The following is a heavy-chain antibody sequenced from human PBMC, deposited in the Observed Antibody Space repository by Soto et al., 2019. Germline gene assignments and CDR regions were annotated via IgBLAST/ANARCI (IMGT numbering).Heavy chain of an antibody. Sequence: QVQLVESGGGVVQPGRSLRLSCAASGFTFNSEGMHWVRQGPGNGLEWVAFISYDSTKTYYADSVKGRFTISRDNSNSALYVQMNSLTGEDTAAYYCARTRSAWSDFHYYSLDVWGQGTTVTVSS. V-gene: IGHV3-30*03. D-gene: IGHD1-26*01. CDR3: ARTRSAWSDFHYYSLDV. J-gene: IGHJ6*02. CDR1: GFTFNSEG. CDR2: ISYDSTKT.